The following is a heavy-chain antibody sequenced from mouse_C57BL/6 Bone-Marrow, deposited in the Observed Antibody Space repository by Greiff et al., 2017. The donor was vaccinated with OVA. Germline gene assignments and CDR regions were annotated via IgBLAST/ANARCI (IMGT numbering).Heavy chain of an antibody. V-gene: IGHV1-64*01. D-gene: IGHD1-1*01. CDR1: GYTFTSYW. CDR3: ARVLLRYRYFDV. J-gene: IGHJ1*03. CDR2: IHPNSGST. Sequence: VQLQQPGAELVKPGASVKLSCKASGYTFTSYWMHWVKQRPGQGLEWIGMIHPNSGSTNYNEKFKSKATLTVDKSSSTAYMQLSRLTSEDSAVYYCARVLLRYRYFDVWGTGTTVTVSS.